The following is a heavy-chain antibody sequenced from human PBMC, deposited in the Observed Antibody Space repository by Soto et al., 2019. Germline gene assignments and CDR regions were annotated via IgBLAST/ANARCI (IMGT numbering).Heavy chain of an antibody. V-gene: IGHV3-21*01. D-gene: IGHD2-2*01. Sequence: GSLRLSCTVSGFAFNNYGINWVRQAPGKGLEWVSSISKSDYTYYSDSVKGRFTISRDNAKNSVSLQMDTLRVEDTAVYYCAREDSIIIPAVSDFWGQGTLVTVSS. J-gene: IGHJ4*02. CDR2: ISKSDYT. CDR1: GFAFNNYG. CDR3: AREDSIIIPAVSDF.